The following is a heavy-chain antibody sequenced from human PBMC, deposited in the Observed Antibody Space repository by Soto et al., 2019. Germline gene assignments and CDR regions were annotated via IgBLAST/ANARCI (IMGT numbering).Heavy chain of an antibody. CDR2: ISYDGSNK. CDR1: GFTFSSYA. Sequence: QVQLVESGGGVVQPGRSLRLSCAASGFTFSSYAMHWVRQAPGKGLEWVAVISYDGSNKYYADSVKGRFTISRDNSKNPLYLQMNSLRAEDTAVYYCAREGPYGSGTSRWGYYYYYGMDVWGQGTTVTVSS. V-gene: IGHV3-30-3*01. J-gene: IGHJ6*02. D-gene: IGHD3-10*01. CDR3: AREGPYGSGTSRWGYYYYYGMDV.